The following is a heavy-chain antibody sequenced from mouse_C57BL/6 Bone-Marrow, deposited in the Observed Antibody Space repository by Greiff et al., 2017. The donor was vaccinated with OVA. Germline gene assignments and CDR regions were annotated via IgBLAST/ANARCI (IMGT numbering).Heavy chain of an antibody. J-gene: IGHJ1*03. CDR1: GFSLTSYG. Sequence: VQGVESGPGLVQPSQRLSITCTVSGFSLTSYGVHWVRQSPGKGLEWLGVIWRGGSTDYNAAFMSRLSITKDNSKSQVFFKMNSLQADDTAIYYCAKMVYYGSSRYFDVWGTGTTVTVSS. D-gene: IGHD1-1*01. CDR3: AKMVYYGSSRYFDV. V-gene: IGHV2-5*01. CDR2: IWRGGST.